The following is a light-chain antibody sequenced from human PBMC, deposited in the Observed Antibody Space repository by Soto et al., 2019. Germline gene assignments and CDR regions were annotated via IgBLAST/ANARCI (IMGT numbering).Light chain of an antibody. CDR1: QSVSSN. V-gene: IGKV3-15*01. J-gene: IGKJ2*01. CDR2: GAS. Sequence: EIVMTQSPATLSVSTGERATVSCRASQSVSSNLAWYQQKPGQAPRLLIYGASTRATGIPARFSGSGSGTEFTLTIGSLQSEDFAVYYCQQYNNWPRTFSQGTKLEIK. CDR3: QQYNNWPRT.